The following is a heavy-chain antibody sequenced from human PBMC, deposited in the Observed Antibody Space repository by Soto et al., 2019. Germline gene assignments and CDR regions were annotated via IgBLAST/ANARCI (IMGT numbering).Heavy chain of an antibody. CDR1: GFTFRNYG. CDR2: ISDDGSNK. D-gene: IGHD3-3*01. Sequence: LRLSCAASGFTFRNYGMHWVRQAPGKGLEWVAFISDDGSNKYYADSMKGRFTMSRDNSKSTLYLQMNSLRVEDTAVYYCTKRRNVLRFLEWSSGMEVWGQGTTVTVSS. V-gene: IGHV3-30*18. CDR3: TKRRNVLRFLEWSSGMEV. J-gene: IGHJ6*02.